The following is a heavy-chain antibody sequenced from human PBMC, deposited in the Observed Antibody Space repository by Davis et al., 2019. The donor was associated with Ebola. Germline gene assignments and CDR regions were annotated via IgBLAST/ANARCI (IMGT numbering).Heavy chain of an antibody. V-gene: IGHV4-59*01. J-gene: IGHJ3*02. CDR2: IYYSGST. CDR3: ARGELKHAFDI. CDR1: GGSISSYY. Sequence: PSETLSLTCTVSGGSISSYYWSWIRQPPGKGLEWIGYIYYSGSTNYNPSLKSRVTISVDTSKNQFSLKLSSVTAADTAVYYCARGELKHAFDIWGQGTMVTVSS.